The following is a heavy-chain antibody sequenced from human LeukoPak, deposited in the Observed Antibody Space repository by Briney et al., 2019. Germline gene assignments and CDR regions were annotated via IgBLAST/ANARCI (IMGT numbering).Heavy chain of an antibody. CDR3: ARDPCGIDFWSGYRYFGD. CDR2: ISAYNGNT. J-gene: IGHJ4*02. V-gene: IGHV1-18*01. Sequence: ASVKVSCKASGYTFTSYGISWVRQAPGQGLEWMGWISAYNGNTNYAQKLQGRVTMTTDASTSTAYMELRSLRSDDTAVYYCARDPCGIDFWSGYRYFGDLGQGTLSQCPQ. D-gene: IGHD3-3*01. CDR1: GYTFTSYG.